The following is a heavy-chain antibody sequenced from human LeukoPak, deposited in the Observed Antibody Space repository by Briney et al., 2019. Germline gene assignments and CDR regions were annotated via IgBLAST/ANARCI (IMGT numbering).Heavy chain of an antibody. CDR2: ISAYNGNT. D-gene: IGHD3-22*01. Sequence: APVKVSCKASGYTFTSYGISWVRQAPGQGLEWMGWISAYNGNTNYAQKLQGRVTMTTDTSTSTAYMELRSLRSDDTAVYYCARVHPSYYYDSSGYYYAGYFDYWGQGTLVTVSS. CDR3: ARVHPSYYYDSSGYYYAGYFDY. J-gene: IGHJ4*02. CDR1: GYTFTSYG. V-gene: IGHV1-18*01.